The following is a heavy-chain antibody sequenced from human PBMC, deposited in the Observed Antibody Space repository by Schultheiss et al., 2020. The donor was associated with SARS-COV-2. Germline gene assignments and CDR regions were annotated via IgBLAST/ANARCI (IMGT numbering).Heavy chain of an antibody. Sequence: ASVKVSCKASGGTFSSYAISWVRQAPGQGLEWMGWMNPNSGNTGYAQKFQGRVTMTRDTSISTAYMELSRLRSDDTAVYYCARDLCSSTSCYAADMPGFDPWGQGTLVTVSS. CDR3: ARDLCSSTSCYAADMPGFDP. CDR1: GGTFSSYA. CDR2: MNPNSGNT. J-gene: IGHJ5*02. V-gene: IGHV1-8*02. D-gene: IGHD2-2*01.